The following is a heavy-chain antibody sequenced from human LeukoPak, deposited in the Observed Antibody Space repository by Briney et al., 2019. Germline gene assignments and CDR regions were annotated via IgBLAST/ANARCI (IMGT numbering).Heavy chain of an antibody. CDR1: GGSFSGYY. D-gene: IGHD3-10*01. V-gene: IGHV4-34*12. J-gene: IGHJ4*02. CDR2: IIHSGST. CDR3: ARDSMVRGVIGY. Sequence: SETLSLTCAVYGGSFSGYYWSWIRQPPGKGLEWIGEIIHSGSTNYNPSLKSRVTISVDTSKNQFSLKLSSVTAADTAVYYCARDSMVRGVIGYWGQGTLVTVSS.